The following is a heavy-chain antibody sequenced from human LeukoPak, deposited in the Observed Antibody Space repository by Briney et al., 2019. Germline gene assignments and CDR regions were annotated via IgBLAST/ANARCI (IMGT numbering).Heavy chain of an antibody. J-gene: IGHJ5*02. CDR2: INPSGGST. CDR1: GYTFTSYY. Sequence: GASVKVSCKASGYTFTSYYMHWVRQAPGQGLEWMGIINPSGGSTSYAQKFQGRVTMTRDTSTSTVYMELSSLRSEDTAVYYCARDCAITGPPGGGWFDPRGQGTLVTVSS. V-gene: IGHV1-46*01. D-gene: IGHD1-20*01. CDR3: ARDCAITGPPGGGWFDP.